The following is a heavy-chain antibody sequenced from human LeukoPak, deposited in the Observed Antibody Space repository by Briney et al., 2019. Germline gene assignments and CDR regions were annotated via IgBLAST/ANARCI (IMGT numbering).Heavy chain of an antibody. Sequence: PSETLTLTCAVYGGSYSGYYWSWIRQPPGKELEWIGEINHSGSTNYNPSLKSRVTISVDTSKNQFSLKLSSVTAADTAVYYCARGAVRNYYGSGSRWFDPWGQGTLVTVSS. CDR1: GGSYSGYY. CDR2: INHSGST. V-gene: IGHV4-34*01. CDR3: ARGAVRNYYGSGSRWFDP. J-gene: IGHJ5*02. D-gene: IGHD3-10*01.